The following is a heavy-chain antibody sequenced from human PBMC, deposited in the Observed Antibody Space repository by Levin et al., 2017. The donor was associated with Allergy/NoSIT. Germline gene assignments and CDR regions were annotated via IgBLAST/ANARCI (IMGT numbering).Heavy chain of an antibody. V-gene: IGHV3-48*02. D-gene: IGHD3-3*01. J-gene: IGHJ4*02. CDR2: INTRSSTT. CDR1: GFTFTTYN. Sequence: GGSLRLSCAASGFTFTTYNMHWVRQAPGKGLEWVSYINTRSSTTYDADSVKGRFTISRDNAKNSLYLQMRSLREDDTAVYYCARDFSIGHARGSLDYWGRGALVTVSS. CDR3: ARDFSIGHARGSLDY.